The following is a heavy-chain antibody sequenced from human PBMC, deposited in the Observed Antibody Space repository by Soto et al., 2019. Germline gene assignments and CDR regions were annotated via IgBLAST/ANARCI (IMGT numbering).Heavy chain of an antibody. CDR2: IIPIFGTA. CDR3: AREGASGSHIGY. D-gene: IGHD3-22*01. CDR1: GGTFSSYA. Sequence: QVQLVQSGAEVKKPGSSVKVSCKASGGTFSSYAISWVRQAHGQGLEWMGGIIPIFGTANYAQKFQGRVTITADESTSTAYMELSSLRSVDTAVYYCAREGASGSHIGYWGQGTLVTVSS. J-gene: IGHJ4*02. V-gene: IGHV1-69*01.